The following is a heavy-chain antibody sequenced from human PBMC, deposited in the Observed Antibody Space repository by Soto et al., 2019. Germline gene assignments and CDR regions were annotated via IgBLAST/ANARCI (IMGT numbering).Heavy chain of an antibody. CDR2: IYWDDDK. CDR1: GFSLSTTGVG. J-gene: IGHJ6*02. CDR3: VQSRCGGDCLQSYSSHSYYGLDV. Sequence: QITLKESGPTLVKPTQTLTLTCTFSGFSLSTTGVGVGWIRQPPGKALEWLALIYWDDDKRYNPSLKSRLTITKDPSKNPVVLTMTTMDPVDTATYYCVQSRCGGDCLQSYSSHSYYGLDVWGQGTTVTVSS. V-gene: IGHV2-5*02. D-gene: IGHD2-21*01.